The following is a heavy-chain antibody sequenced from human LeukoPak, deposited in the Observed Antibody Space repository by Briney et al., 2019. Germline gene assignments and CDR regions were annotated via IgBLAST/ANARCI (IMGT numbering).Heavy chain of an antibody. J-gene: IGHJ4*02. V-gene: IGHV1-2*02. CDR2: INPNSGDT. CDR3: ARDVIY. Sequence: ASVKVSCKASGYTFTDYYLHWVRQAPGQGLEWMGWINPNSGDTIYAQEFQGTVTMTRDTSISTVYMELSGLRSDDTAVYYCARDVIYWGQGTLVTVSS. D-gene: IGHD2/OR15-2a*01. CDR1: GYTFTDYY.